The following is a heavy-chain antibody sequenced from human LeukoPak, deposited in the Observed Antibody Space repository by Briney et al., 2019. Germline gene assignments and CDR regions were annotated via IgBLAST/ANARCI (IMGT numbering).Heavy chain of an antibody. V-gene: IGHV4-4*02. Sequence: PSGTLSLTCAVSGGSISSSNWWRWVRQPPGKGLEWIGEIYHSGSTNYNPSLKSRVTISVDTSKNQFSLKLSSVTAADTAVYYCARHPFGSGWYSDYYYYYMDVWGKGTTVTISS. CDR2: IYHSGST. D-gene: IGHD6-19*01. CDR3: ARHPFGSGWYSDYYYYYMDV. J-gene: IGHJ6*03. CDR1: GGSISSSNW.